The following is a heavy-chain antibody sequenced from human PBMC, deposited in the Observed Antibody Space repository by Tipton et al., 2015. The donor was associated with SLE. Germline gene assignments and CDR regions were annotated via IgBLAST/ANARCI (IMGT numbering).Heavy chain of an antibody. Sequence: LSLTCSVSGGSMTGSYWSWVRQPPGRGLEWVSCISWNSANIGYADSVRGRFTISRDNAKNALYLQMINLRAEDTALYYCVREGCSGGSCASYYYYGMDVWGQGTTVTVSS. V-gene: IGHV3-9*01. J-gene: IGHJ6*02. D-gene: IGHD2-15*01. CDR1: GGSMTGSY. CDR3: VREGCSGGSCASYYYYGMDV. CDR2: ISWNSANI.